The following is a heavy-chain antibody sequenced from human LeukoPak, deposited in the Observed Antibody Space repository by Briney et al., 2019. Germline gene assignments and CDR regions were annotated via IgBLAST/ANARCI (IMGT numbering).Heavy chain of an antibody. J-gene: IGHJ5*01. CDR2: ISAYNGNT. D-gene: IGHD2-8*01. CDR3: ARDRRDIVLSTHWFDP. Sequence: ASVKVSCKASGYTFTSYGISWVRQAPGQGLEWMGWISAYNGNTNYAQKLQGRVTMTTDTSTSTAYMELRSLRSDDTAVYYCARDRRDIVLSTHWFDPWGQGTTVTVPS. CDR1: GYTFTSYG. V-gene: IGHV1-18*01.